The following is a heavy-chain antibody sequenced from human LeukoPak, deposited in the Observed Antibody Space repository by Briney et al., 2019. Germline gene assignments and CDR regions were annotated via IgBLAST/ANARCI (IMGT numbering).Heavy chain of an antibody. J-gene: IGHJ4*02. D-gene: IGHD5-18*01. CDR1: GGSISSGGYY. CDR3: ARDGRRGGYSYGYPFDY. Sequence: SETLSLTCTVSGGSISSGGYYWSWIRQPPGKGLEWIGEIYHSGSTNYNPSLKSRVTMSVDKSKNQFSLKLNSVTAADTAVYYCARDGRRGGYSYGYPFDYWGQGTLVTVYS. V-gene: IGHV4-30-2*01. CDR2: IYHSGST.